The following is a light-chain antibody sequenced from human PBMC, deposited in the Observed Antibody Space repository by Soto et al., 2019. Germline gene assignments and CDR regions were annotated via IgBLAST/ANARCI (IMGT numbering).Light chain of an antibody. CDR2: GAS. Sequence: EIVFTQSPGTLSLSPGERATLSCRASQSVSSSYLAWYQQKPGQAPRLLIYGASSRATGIPDRFSGSGSGTDFTLTISRLEPEDFAVYYCQQHGSSPWTFGQGTKVDIK. CDR3: QQHGSSPWT. J-gene: IGKJ1*01. V-gene: IGKV3-20*01. CDR1: QSVSSSY.